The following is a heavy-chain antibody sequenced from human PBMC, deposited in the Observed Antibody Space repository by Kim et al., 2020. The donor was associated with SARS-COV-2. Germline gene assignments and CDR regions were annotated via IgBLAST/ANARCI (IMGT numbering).Heavy chain of an antibody. CDR3: ARGGKYYDILTGTHAFDI. J-gene: IGHJ3*02. Sequence: SETLSLTCTVSGGSISSGDYYWSWIRQPPGKGLEWIGYIYYSGSTYYNPSLKSRVTISVDTSKNQFSLKLSSVTAADTAVYYCARGGKYYDILTGTHAFDIWGQGTMVTVSS. CDR1: GGSISSGDYY. D-gene: IGHD3-9*01. V-gene: IGHV4-30-4*01. CDR2: IYYSGST.